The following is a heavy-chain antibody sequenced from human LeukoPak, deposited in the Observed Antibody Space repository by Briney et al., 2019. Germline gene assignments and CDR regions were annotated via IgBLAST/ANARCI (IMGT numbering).Heavy chain of an antibody. CDR2: ISGSGGST. D-gene: IGHD3-22*01. J-gene: IGHJ3*02. CDR3: AKGPYYYDSSAYHYGAFDI. CDR1: GFTFSSYA. V-gene: IGHV3-23*01. Sequence: GGSLRLSCAASGFTFSSYAMSWVRQAPGKGLEWVSTISGSGGSTYHADSVKGRFTISRDNSKNTLYLQMNSLRAEDMAVYYCAKGPYYYDSSAYHYGAFDIWGQGTMVTVSS.